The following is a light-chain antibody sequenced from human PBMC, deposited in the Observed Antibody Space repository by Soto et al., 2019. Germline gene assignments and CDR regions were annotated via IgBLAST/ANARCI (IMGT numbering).Light chain of an antibody. J-gene: IGKJ1*01. V-gene: IGKV4-1*01. CDR1: QSVLYNSNNKNY. CDR3: LQYLNIPRT. Sequence: DIVMTQSPDSLAVSLGERATINCKSSQSVLYNSNNKNYLAWYQHKLGQPPRLLIHWASTRESGVPDRCSGSGSGTDFTLTIDSLQAEDVAVYYCLQYLNIPRTFGQGTKVDLK. CDR2: WAS.